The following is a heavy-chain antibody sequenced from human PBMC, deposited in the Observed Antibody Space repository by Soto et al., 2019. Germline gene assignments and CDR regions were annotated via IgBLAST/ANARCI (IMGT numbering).Heavy chain of an antibody. D-gene: IGHD3-10*01. V-gene: IGHV4-59*01. CDR1: GGSISSYY. Sequence: QVQLQESGPGLVKPSETLSLTCTVSGGSISSYYWSWIRQPPGKGLEWIGYIYYSGSTNYNPSLKSRVTIPVDTSKNQFSLKLRSVTAADTAVYYCARSYYYGSGLDYWGQGTLVTVSS. CDR3: ARSYYYGSGLDY. J-gene: IGHJ4*02. CDR2: IYYSGST.